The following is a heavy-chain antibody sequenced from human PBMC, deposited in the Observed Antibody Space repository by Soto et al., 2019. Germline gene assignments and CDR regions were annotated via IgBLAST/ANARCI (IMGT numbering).Heavy chain of an antibody. Sequence: EVQLVESGGGLVQPGGSLRLSCAASGFTFSSYWMHWVRQAPGKGLVWVSSISTDASSTSYADPVKGRFTISRDNAKNTLYLQMNSVRGEDTAVYYCARLTNTSPQNWGQGTLVIVSP. CDR1: GFTFSSYW. CDR3: ARLTNTSPQN. J-gene: IGHJ1*01. V-gene: IGHV3-74*01. CDR2: ISTDASST. D-gene: IGHD3-3*01.